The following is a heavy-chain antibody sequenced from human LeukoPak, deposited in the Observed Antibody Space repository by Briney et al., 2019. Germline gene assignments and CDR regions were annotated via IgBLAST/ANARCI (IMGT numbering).Heavy chain of an antibody. CDR2: ISAYNGNT. V-gene: IGHV1-18*01. D-gene: IGHD5-18*01. Sequence: ASVKVSCKASGYTFTSYGISWVRQAPGQGLEWMGWISAYNGNTNYAQKLQGRVTMTTDTSTSTAYMELRSLRSDDTAVYYCARDREREYRGGPTPKDYWGQGTLVTVSS. J-gene: IGHJ4*02. CDR1: GYTFTSYG. CDR3: ARDREREYRGGPTPKDY.